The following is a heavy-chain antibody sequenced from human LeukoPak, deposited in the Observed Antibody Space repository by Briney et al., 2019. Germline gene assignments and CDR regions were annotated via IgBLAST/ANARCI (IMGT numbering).Heavy chain of an antibody. CDR3: ARHGYSGYDYLFDY. V-gene: IGHV4-59*08. D-gene: IGHD5-12*01. J-gene: IGHJ4*02. CDR2: IYYSGST. CDR1: GGSISSYY. Sequence: SETLSLTCTVSGGSISSYYWSWIRQPPGKGLEWIGYIYYSGSTNYNPSLKSRVTISVDTSKNQFPLKLSSVTAADTAVYYCARHGYSGYDYLFDYWGQGTLVTVSS.